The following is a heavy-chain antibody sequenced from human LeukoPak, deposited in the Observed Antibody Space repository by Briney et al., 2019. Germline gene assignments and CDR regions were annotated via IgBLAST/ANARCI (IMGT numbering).Heavy chain of an antibody. J-gene: IGHJ5*02. D-gene: IGHD1-14*01. Sequence: SETLSLTCTVSGGSISGYYWSWIRQPAGKGLEWIGRIYTSGSTNYNPSLKSRVTMSVDTSKNQFSLKLSSVTAADTAVYYCARASPTTNKGAYGWFDPWGQGILVTVSS. V-gene: IGHV4-4*07. CDR2: IYTSGST. CDR3: ARASPTTNKGAYGWFDP. CDR1: GGSISGYY.